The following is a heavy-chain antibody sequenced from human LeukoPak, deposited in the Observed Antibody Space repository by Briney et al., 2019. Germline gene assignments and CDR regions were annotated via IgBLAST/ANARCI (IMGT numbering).Heavy chain of an antibody. CDR3: AKDMIQTTVTTYYYYGMDV. CDR2: ISWNSGSI. Sequence: GGSLRLSCAASGFTFDDYAMHWVRQAPGKGLEWVSGISWNSGSIGYADSVKGRFTISRDNAKNSLYLQMNSLRAEDTALYYCAKDMIQTTVTTYYYYGMDVWGQGTTVTVSS. V-gene: IGHV3-9*01. J-gene: IGHJ6*02. CDR1: GFTFDDYA. D-gene: IGHD4-17*01.